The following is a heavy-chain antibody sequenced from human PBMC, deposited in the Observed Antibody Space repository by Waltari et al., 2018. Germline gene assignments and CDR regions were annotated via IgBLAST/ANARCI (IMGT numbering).Heavy chain of an antibody. CDR3: AIIQSGGY. Sequence: QVQLVESGGSLLQPGRSLRTTCARSEFTCTTYGMNWVRKAPGRGLEWVAAIWADGYNIYYAESVKGRFTISRDNSKNTVYLQMNSLRVEDTAIYYCAIIQSGGYWGQGTLVTVSS. CDR2: IWADGYNI. D-gene: IGHD4-4*01. V-gene: IGHV3-33*01. J-gene: IGHJ4*02. CDR1: EFTCTTYG.